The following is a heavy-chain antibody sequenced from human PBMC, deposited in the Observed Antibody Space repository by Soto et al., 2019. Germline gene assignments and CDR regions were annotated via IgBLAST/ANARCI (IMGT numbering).Heavy chain of an antibody. CDR1: GLSITDSEMG. Sequence: QVTLKESGPVLVKPTETLTLRCTVSGLSITDSEMGVSWIRQPPGQPLEWLAHIASSGEKSYRTFLKSRLAISKDTSKSQIVLTMTNMDTADTATYYCARRHLAVAVSPWFDPWGQGIPVSVSS. CDR3: ARRHLAVAVSPWFDP. CDR2: IASSGEK. V-gene: IGHV2-26*01. J-gene: IGHJ5*02.